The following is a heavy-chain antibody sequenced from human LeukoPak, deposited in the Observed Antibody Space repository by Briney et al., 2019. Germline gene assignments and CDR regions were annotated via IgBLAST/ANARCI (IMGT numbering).Heavy chain of an antibody. CDR1: GYTFTGYY. Sequence: ASVKVSCTASGYTFTGYYMHWVRQAPGQGLEWMGWINPNSGGTNYAQKFQGRVTMTRDTSISTAYMELSRLRSDDTAVYYCAREVRIQLWYAPDYWGQGTLVTVSS. CDR3: AREVRIQLWYAPDY. V-gene: IGHV1-2*02. CDR2: INPNSGGT. D-gene: IGHD5-18*01. J-gene: IGHJ4*02.